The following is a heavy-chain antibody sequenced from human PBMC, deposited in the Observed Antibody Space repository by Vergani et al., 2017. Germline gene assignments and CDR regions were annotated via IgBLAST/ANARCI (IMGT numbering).Heavy chain of an antibody. Sequence: QAQLQESGPGLVKPSETLSLTCHVFGLSVTDYNCNWIRQAPGKGLEWFGSLSTTGGATHASHNPSLKSRVSISVDTSKSQFALRLTSVTAADSAIYYWAGDTHSWQRADRWGQGLLVTVTS. D-gene: IGHD6-13*01. CDR3: AGDTHSWQRADR. CDR2: LSTTGGA. V-gene: IGHV4-59*02. J-gene: IGHJ5*02. CDR1: GLSVTDYN.